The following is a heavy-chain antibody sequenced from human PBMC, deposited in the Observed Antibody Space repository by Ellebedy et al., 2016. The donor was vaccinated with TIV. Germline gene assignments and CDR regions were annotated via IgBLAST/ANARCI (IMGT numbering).Heavy chain of an antibody. J-gene: IGHJ6*02. D-gene: IGHD5-12*01. Sequence: SVKGRFTISRDNAKNSLYLQMNSLRAEDTAVYYCARAGGYVIYYGMDVWGQGTTVTVSS. CDR3: ARAGGYVIYYGMDV. V-gene: IGHV3-11*06.